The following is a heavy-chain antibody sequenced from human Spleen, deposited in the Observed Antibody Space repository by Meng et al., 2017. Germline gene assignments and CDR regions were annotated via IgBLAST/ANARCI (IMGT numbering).Heavy chain of an antibody. CDR1: GGSFSDYY. J-gene: IGHJ4*02. D-gene: IGHD4-11*01. V-gene: IGHV4-34*01. Sequence: QGQLQQWGAGPLKPSETLSLTCVVSGGSFSDYYWSWIRPPPGKGLEWIGEINHSGSTNYNPSLESRATISVDTSQNNLSLKLSSVTAADSAVYYCARGPTTMAHDFDYWGQGTLVTVSS. CDR3: ARGPTTMAHDFDY. CDR2: INHSGST.